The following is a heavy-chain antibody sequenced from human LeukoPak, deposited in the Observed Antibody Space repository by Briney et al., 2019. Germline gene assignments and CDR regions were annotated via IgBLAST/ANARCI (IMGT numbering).Heavy chain of an antibody. V-gene: IGHV3-23*01. D-gene: IGHD3-10*01. CDR1: GFTFSSYG. J-gene: IGHJ4*02. CDR3: GKVAKYYYGSETYYFFEH. Sequence: GGSLRLSCAASGFTFSSYGMSWVRQAPGKGLEWVSVISGSGGSTYYADSVKGRFTISRDNSKNTLYLQMNSLRVEDTAVYYCGKVAKYYYGSETYYFFEHWGQGTPVTASS. CDR2: ISGSGGST.